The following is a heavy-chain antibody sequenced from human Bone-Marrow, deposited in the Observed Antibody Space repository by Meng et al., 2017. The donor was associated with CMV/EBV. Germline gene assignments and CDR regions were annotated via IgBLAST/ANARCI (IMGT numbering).Heavy chain of an antibody. Sequence: GESLKISCAASGFTFTNYAMSWVRQAPGQGLEWVSAISGSGTSTYYADSVKGRFTISRDNSKNTLFLQMNSLRAEDTALFYCAKDRSSSSPYYYFGMDVWGQGTTVTASS. CDR3: AKDRSSSSPYYYFGMDV. CDR1: GFTFTNYA. CDR2: ISGSGTST. V-gene: IGHV3-23*01. J-gene: IGHJ6*02. D-gene: IGHD6-13*01.